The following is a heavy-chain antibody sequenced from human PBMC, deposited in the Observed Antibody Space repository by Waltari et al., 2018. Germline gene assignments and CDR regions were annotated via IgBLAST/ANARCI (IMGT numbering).Heavy chain of an antibody. Sequence: QVQLVQSGAEVKRPGASVKVSCKASGYIFTDYYMHWVRQAPGQGLEWMGWIKPNRGGTNYAQKFQGRVIMTRDTSIGTVYMELSSLQSDDTAIYYCASWSAPFDYWGQGTLVTVSS. CDR2: IKPNRGGT. J-gene: IGHJ4*02. D-gene: IGHD3-3*01. CDR3: ASWSAPFDY. CDR1: GYIFTDYY. V-gene: IGHV1-2*02.